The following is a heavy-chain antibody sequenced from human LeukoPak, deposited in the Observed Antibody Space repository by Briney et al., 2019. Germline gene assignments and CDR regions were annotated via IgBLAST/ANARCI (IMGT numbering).Heavy chain of an antibody. Sequence: GASVKVSCKAPGYTFTSYGISWVRQAPGQGLEWMGWISAYNGNTNYAQKLQGRVTMTTDTSTSTAYMELRSLRSDDTAVYYSARRRWDTLSDYWGQGTLVTVSS. D-gene: IGHD4-23*01. CDR2: ISAYNGNT. J-gene: IGHJ4*02. CDR3: ARRRWDTLSDY. CDR1: GYTFTSYG. V-gene: IGHV1-18*01.